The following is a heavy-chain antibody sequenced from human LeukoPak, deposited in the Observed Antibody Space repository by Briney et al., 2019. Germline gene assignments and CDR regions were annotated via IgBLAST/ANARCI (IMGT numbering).Heavy chain of an antibody. V-gene: IGHV4-34*01. Sequence: SETLSLTCAVYGGSFSGYYWSWIRQPPGKGLEWIGEINHSGSTNYNPSLKSRVTISVDTSKNQFSPKLSSVTAADTAVYYCARLWGGYSYGYWFDPWGQGTLVTVSS. CDR1: GGSFSGYY. CDR3: ARLWGGYSYGYWFDP. D-gene: IGHD5-18*01. J-gene: IGHJ5*02. CDR2: INHSGST.